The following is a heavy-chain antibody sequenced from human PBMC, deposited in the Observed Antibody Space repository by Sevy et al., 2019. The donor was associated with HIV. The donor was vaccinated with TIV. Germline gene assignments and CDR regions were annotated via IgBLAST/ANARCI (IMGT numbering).Heavy chain of an antibody. CDR2: IYSGGST. D-gene: IGHD6-6*01. V-gene: IGHV3-53*01. CDR3: ARVFGDSSSAYFDY. J-gene: IGHJ4*02. Sequence: GGSLRLSCVASGFTVSSNYMSWVRQAPGKGLEWVSVIYSGGSTYYADSVKGRFTISRDNSKNTLYLQMNSLRAEDTAVYYCARVFGDSSSAYFDYWGQGTLVTVSS. CDR1: GFTVSSNY.